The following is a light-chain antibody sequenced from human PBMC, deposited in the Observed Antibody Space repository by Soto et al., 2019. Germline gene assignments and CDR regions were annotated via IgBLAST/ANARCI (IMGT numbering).Light chain of an antibody. J-gene: IGLJ1*01. Sequence: QSVLTQPASVSGSPAQSITISCTGTSSDIGAYNYVSWYQQYPGKAPKLMIYGVTNRPSGVSNRFSGSKTGNTASLTISGLQAEDEADYYCFSHRSGDSHVFGTGTKVTVL. CDR1: SSDIGAYNY. CDR3: FSHRSGDSHV. CDR2: GVT. V-gene: IGLV2-14*01.